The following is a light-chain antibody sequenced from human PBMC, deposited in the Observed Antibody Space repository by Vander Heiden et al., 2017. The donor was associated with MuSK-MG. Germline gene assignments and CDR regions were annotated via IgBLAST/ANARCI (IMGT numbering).Light chain of an antibody. J-gene: IGKJ1*01. V-gene: IGKV1-5*03. CDR3: QQYNSYSRT. CDR1: QSISSW. Sequence: DIQMTPSPSTLSASVGDRVTITCRASQSISSWLAWYQQKPGKAPKLLIYKASSLESGVPSRFSGRGSGTEFSLTISSLQPDDFATYYCQQYNSYSRTFGPGTKVEIK. CDR2: KAS.